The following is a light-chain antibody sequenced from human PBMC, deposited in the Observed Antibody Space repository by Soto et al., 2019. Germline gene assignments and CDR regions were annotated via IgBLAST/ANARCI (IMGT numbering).Light chain of an antibody. V-gene: IGKV3-20*01. CDR3: QQYGSSPRT. CDR1: QSVSSSY. CDR2: GAS. Sequence: EIVLTQSPGTLSLSPGERATLSCRASQSVSSSYLAWYQQKPGQAPRLLIYGASSRATGIPDRFSGSGSGTDFTLTISRLELEDFAVYYCQQYGSSPRTFGQGTKVEIQ. J-gene: IGKJ1*01.